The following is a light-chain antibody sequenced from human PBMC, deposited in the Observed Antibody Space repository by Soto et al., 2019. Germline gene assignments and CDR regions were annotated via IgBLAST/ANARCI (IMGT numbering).Light chain of an antibody. CDR1: QSISSW. V-gene: IGKV1-5*03. CDR2: KAS. CDR3: QQYSSNYYT. Sequence: DIQMTQSPSTLSASVGDRVTITCRASQSISSWLAWYQQKAGKAPKILIYKASSLESGVPSRFSCSGSGTECTLTISSLQPDDFATYYCQQYSSNYYTFGQGTKLEIK. J-gene: IGKJ2*01.